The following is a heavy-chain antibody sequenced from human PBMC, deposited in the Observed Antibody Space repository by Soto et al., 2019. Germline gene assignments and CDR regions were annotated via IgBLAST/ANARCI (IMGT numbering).Heavy chain of an antibody. V-gene: IGHV3-23*01. CDR1: GFTFSSYA. J-gene: IGHJ5*02. CDR2: ISGSGGST. CDR3: AKDRIASGAWFDP. Sequence: LRLSCAASGFTFSSYAMSWVRPAPGKGLEWVSAISGSGGSTYYADSVKGRFTISRDNSKNTLYLQMNSLRAEDTAVYYCAKDRIASGAWFDPWGQGTLVTVSS. D-gene: IGHD6-13*01.